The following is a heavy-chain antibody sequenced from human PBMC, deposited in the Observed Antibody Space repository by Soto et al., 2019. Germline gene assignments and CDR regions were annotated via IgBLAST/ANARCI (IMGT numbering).Heavy chain of an antibody. CDR2: INPNSGDT. J-gene: IGHJ4*02. CDR3: ATRYRYVHF. CDR1: GYAFTGYY. Sequence: ASVKVSCKSSGYAFTGYYIHWVRQAPGQGLEWMGWINPNSGDTNYAQKFQGRVTMARDTSFSTAYMELSSLRSDDTAVYYCATRYRYVHFRGEGTLVTVSS. D-gene: IGHD5-18*01. V-gene: IGHV1-2*02.